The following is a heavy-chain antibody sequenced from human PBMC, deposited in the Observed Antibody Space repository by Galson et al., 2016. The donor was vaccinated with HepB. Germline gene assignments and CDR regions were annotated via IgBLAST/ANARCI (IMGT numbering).Heavy chain of an antibody. CDR3: ARVGDSGDSYESSGYGGLDV. V-gene: IGHV3-30*04. Sequence: SLRLSCAASGFTLSIYSMHWVRQAPGKGLEWVAVISYDENNQYYIGSVKGRFTISRDSSKNTLYLQMNSLSAEDTATYYCARVGDSGDSYESSGYGGLDVWGQGTTVTVSS. CDR1: GFTLSIYS. CDR2: ISYDENNQ. J-gene: IGHJ6*02. D-gene: IGHD3-22*01.